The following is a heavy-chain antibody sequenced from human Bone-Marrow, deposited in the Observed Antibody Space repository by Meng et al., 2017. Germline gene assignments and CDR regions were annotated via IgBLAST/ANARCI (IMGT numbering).Heavy chain of an antibody. Sequence: SETLSLTCTVSGGSISSYYWSWIRQPPGKGLEWIGYIYYSGSTNYNPSLKSRVTISVDTPKNQFSLKLSSVTAADTAVYYCARDLGYYYDSSGYYERGYWGQGTLVTVSS. CDR3: ARDLGYYYDSSGYYERGY. CDR1: GGSISSYY. CDR2: IYYSGST. J-gene: IGHJ4*02. V-gene: IGHV4-59*01. D-gene: IGHD3-22*01.